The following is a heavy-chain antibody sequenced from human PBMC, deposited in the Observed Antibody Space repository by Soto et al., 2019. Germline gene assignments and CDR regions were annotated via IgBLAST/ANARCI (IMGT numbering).Heavy chain of an antibody. CDR1: GGSFSGYD. CDR3: ARGALYYFDY. CDR2: INHSGST. V-gene: IGHV4-34*01. Sequence: PSETLSLTCAVYGGSFSGYDWSWIRQPPGKGLEWIGEINHSGSTNYNPSLKSRVTISVDTSKNQFSLKLSSVTAADTAVYYCARGALYYFDYWVQGTLVTVSS. J-gene: IGHJ4*02.